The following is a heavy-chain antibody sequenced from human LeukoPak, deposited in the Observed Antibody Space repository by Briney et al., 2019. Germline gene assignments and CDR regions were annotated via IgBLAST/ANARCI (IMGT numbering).Heavy chain of an antibody. CDR1: GFTFDDYA. J-gene: IGHJ6*04. Sequence: GGSLRLSCAASGFTFDDYAMHWVRQAPGKGLEWVSGISWNSGSIGYADSVKGRFTISRDNAKNSLYLQMNSLRAEDTAVYYCARDWYVWGKGTTVTISS. CDR3: ARDWYV. V-gene: IGHV3-9*01. CDR2: ISWNSGSI.